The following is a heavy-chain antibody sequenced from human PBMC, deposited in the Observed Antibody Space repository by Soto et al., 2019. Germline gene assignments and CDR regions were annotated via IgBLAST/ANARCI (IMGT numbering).Heavy chain of an antibody. CDR2: VALDGGNT. CDR1: GFPFSDYA. V-gene: IGHV3-30*18. CDR3: AKGGRWWLVPCDFNY. J-gene: IGHJ4*02. Sequence: VQLVESGGGVVQPGRSLRLSCAASGFPFSDYAMHWVPRAPGKGLEWVAVVALDGGNTLYADSVKGRFTVSRVSSKSTVSVEMASRRAEDTAVYYCAKGGRWWLVPCDFNYWGQGAVVTVSS. D-gene: IGHD6-19*01.